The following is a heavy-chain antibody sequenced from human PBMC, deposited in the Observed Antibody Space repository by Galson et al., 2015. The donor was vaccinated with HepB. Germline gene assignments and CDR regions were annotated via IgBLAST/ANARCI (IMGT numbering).Heavy chain of an antibody. V-gene: IGHV3-23*01. J-gene: IGHJ3*02. D-gene: IGHD5-18*01. CDR3: AGRQGYGYGLDI. CDR2: SEGGGAT. Sequence: SLRLSCAASGLTFSSHWMSWFRQAPGKGMEWVSASEGGGATFYTDSVKGRFTISRDNSKNTLNLQMNSLRAEDTALYYCAGRQGYGYGLDIWGQGTMVTVSS. CDR1: GLTFSSHW.